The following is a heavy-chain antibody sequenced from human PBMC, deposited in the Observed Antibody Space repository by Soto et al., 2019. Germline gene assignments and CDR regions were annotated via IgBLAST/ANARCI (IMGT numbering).Heavy chain of an antibody. Sequence: PSETLSLTCTVSGGSISRYYWSWIRQPTGKRLEWIGCIYDSEGTHXNPALKSRVTISVDTSKNQFSLKLSSVTAADTAVYYYARWRSDSVGDYGGQGTLDTVS. D-gene: IGHD2-15*01. CDR3: ARWRSDSVGDY. V-gene: IGHV4-59*01. CDR2: IYDSEGT. J-gene: IGHJ4*02. CDR1: GGSISRYY.